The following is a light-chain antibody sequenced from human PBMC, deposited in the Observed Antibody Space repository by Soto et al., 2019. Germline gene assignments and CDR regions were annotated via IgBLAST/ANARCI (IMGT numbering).Light chain of an antibody. V-gene: IGLV2-11*01. CDR1: SSDVGSYTY. J-gene: IGLJ1*01. CDR3: CSYAGTDTYV. Sequence: QSALTQPRSVSGSPGRSVTISCTGTSSDVGSYTYVSWYQQHPGKAPKLMIYDVSRRPSGVPDRFSGSKSGNTASLTISGLQAEDEAEYYCCSYAGTDTYVFGTGTKVTVL. CDR2: DVS.